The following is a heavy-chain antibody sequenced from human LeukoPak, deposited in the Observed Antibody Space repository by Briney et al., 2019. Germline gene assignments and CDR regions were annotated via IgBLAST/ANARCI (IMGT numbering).Heavy chain of an antibody. V-gene: IGHV4-34*01. J-gene: IGHJ4*02. D-gene: IGHD6-13*01. CDR2: INHGGST. CDR3: ARDSSSWYYY. Sequence: SETLSLTCVVYGGSFSDYYWSWIRQPPGKGLQWIGEINHGGSTNYNPSLKSRVTISVDTSKNQFSLQLTSVTAADTAVYYCARDSSSWYYYWGQGILVTVSS. CDR1: GGSFSDYY.